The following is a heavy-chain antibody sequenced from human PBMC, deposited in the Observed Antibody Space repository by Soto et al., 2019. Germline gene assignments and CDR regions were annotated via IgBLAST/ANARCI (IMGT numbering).Heavy chain of an antibody. D-gene: IGHD3-3*01. CDR3: SRHGAPYDFWSGYYGGWFDP. J-gene: IGHJ5*02. Sequence: GESLKNSCKGYRYSFTSYWIGWVRQMPGKSLEWKGIIYPGDSDTRYSPSFQGQVTISADKSISTAYLQWSSLKASDTAMYYCSRHGAPYDFWSGYYGGWFDPWGQGTLVTVSS. V-gene: IGHV5-51*01. CDR1: RYSFTSYW. CDR2: IYPGDSDT.